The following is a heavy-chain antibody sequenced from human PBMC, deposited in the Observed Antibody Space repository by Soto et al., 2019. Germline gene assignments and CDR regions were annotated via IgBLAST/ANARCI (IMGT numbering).Heavy chain of an antibody. CDR2: IYNRGSA. D-gene: IGHD7-27*01. CDR3: ARSPDAGAFWFDP. CDR1: GGSITNYF. Sequence: QVQLQESGPGLVKPSETLSLTCTVSGGSITNYFWNWIRQPPGQGLEWIGYIYNRGSANTNPSLKGRVTISLDTSKNQFSLKLTSVTAADTAVYYCARSPDAGAFWFDPWGQGTLVTVSS. J-gene: IGHJ5*02. V-gene: IGHV4-59*01.